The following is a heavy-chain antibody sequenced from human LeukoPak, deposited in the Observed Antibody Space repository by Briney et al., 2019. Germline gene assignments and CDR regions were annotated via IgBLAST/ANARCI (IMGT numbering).Heavy chain of an antibody. D-gene: IGHD3-10*01. V-gene: IGHV3-7*01. J-gene: IGHJ6*02. CDR1: GFSFTNFG. Sequence: GGSLRLSCAGSGFSFTNFGMNWVCQAPGKGMEWVANMTQEGSERSYVDSVKGRFTISRDNANNILYLQMTGLRGEDTAVYYCARDRGAYRGYYYGMDAWGPGTMVTVSS. CDR3: ARDRGAYRGYYYGMDA. CDR2: MTQEGSER.